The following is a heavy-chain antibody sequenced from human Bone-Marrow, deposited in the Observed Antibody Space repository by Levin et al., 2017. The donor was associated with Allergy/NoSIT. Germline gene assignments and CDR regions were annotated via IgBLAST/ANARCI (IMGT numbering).Heavy chain of an antibody. J-gene: IGHJ4*02. Sequence: PGGSLRLSCAASGFDFSDSAVHWVRQASGKGLEWVGRIRSKTGDYAIAYSASVKDRFTISRDDSKNTAYLQLRSLKTEDTAMYYCATDRVGDKGHDYWGQGTLVTVSS. V-gene: IGHV3-73*01. CDR1: GFDFSDSA. CDR2: IRSKTGDYAI. CDR3: ATDRVGDKGHDY. D-gene: IGHD1-26*01.